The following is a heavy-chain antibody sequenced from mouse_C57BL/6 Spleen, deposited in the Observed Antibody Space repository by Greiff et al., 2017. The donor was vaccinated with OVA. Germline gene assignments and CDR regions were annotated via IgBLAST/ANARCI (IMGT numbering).Heavy chain of an antibody. V-gene: IGHV1-61*01. CDR1: GYTFTSYW. D-gene: IGHD2-4*01. Sequence: QVQLKQPGAELVRPGSSVKLSCKASGYTFTSYWMDWVKQRPGQGLEWIGNIYPSDSETHYNQKFKDKATLTVDKSSSTAYMQLSSLTSEDSAVYYCARRGRDYDGLAYWGQGTLVTVSA. CDR2: IYPSDSET. J-gene: IGHJ3*01. CDR3: ARRGRDYDGLAY.